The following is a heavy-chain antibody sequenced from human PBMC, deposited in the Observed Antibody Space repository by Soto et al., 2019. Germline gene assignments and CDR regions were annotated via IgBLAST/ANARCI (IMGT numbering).Heavy chain of an antibody. V-gene: IGHV1-2*02. CDR1: GYTFTGYY. J-gene: IGHJ4*02. D-gene: IGHD3-9*01. CDR2: INPNSGGT. CDR3: ARGALTGYYYHPPQPPDY. Sequence: RASVKVSCKASGYTFTGYYMHWVRQAPGQGLEWMGWINPNSGGTNYAQKFQGRVTMTRDTSISTAYMELSRLRSDDTAVYYCARGALTGYYYHPPQPPDYWGQGTLVTVSS.